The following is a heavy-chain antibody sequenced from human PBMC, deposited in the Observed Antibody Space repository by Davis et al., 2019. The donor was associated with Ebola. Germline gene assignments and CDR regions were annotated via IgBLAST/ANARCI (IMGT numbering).Heavy chain of an antibody. D-gene: IGHD2-2*01. CDR1: GFTFSSYA. CDR2: ISGSGGST. V-gene: IGHV3-23*01. J-gene: IGHJ6*02. Sequence: GESLKISCAASGFTFSSYAMSWVRQAPGKGLEWVSAISGSGGSTYYADSVKGRFTISRDNSKNTLYLQMNSLRAEDTAVYYCARDIVVVPAGFYYYGMDVWGQGTTVTVSS. CDR3: ARDIVVVPAGFYYYGMDV.